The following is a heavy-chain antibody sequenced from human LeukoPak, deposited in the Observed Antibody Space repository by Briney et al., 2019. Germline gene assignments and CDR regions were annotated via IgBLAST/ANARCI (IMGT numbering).Heavy chain of an antibody. CDR1: GGSISSYY. D-gene: IGHD3-22*01. J-gene: IGHJ5*02. Sequence: SETLSLTCTVSGGSISSYYWSWIRQPPGKGLEWIGYIYYSGSTNYNPSLKSRVTISVDTSKNQFSLKLSSVTAADTAVYYCARESFIGGYYPWFDPWGQGTLVTVSS. CDR3: ARESFIGGYYPWFDP. CDR2: IYYSGST. V-gene: IGHV4-59*01.